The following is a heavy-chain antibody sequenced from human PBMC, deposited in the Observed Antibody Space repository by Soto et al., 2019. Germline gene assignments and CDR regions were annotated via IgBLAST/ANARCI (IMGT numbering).Heavy chain of an antibody. Sequence: ASVKVSCKASGYTFTSYDINWVRQATGQGLEWMGWMNPNSGNTGYAQKFQGRVTMTRNTSISTAYMELSSLRSEDTAVYYCARDRVFWSGYSTYYYGMDVWGQGTTVTV. CDR3: ARDRVFWSGYSTYYYGMDV. CDR2: MNPNSGNT. V-gene: IGHV1-8*01. J-gene: IGHJ6*02. D-gene: IGHD3-3*01. CDR1: GYTFTSYD.